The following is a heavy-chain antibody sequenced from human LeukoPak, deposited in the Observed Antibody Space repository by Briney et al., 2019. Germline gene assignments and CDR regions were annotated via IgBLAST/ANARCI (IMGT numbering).Heavy chain of an antibody. V-gene: IGHV4-4*07. CDR3: AREVEYYDSSGYSSPFDY. CDR1: GFTFSSYG. CDR2: IYTSGRT. Sequence: GSLRLSCAASGFTFSSYGMSGVRQAPGEGLEWIGRIYTSGRTNYNPSLKSRVTMSVDTSKNQFSLKLSSVTAADTAVYYCAREVEYYDSSGYSSPFDYWGQGTLVTVSS. D-gene: IGHD3-22*01. J-gene: IGHJ4*02.